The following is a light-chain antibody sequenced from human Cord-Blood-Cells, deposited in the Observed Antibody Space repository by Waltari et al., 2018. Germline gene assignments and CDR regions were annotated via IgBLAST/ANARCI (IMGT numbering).Light chain of an antibody. V-gene: IGLV2-14*01. CDR2: EVS. CDR1: SSDVGGYNY. CDR3: SSYTSSSTYV. Sequence: QSALTQPASVSGSPGQSISISCTGTSSDVGGYNYVSWYQQHPGKAPNLMIYEVSNRPSGVSSRFSGSKSGNTASLTISGLQAEDEADYYCSSYTSSSTYVFGTGTKVT. J-gene: IGLJ1*01.